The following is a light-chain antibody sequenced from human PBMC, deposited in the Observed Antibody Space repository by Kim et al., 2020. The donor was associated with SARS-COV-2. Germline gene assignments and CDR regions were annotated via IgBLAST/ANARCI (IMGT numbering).Light chain of an antibody. CDR3: QQYGRLPYT. Sequence: WSPGERATLSCRASQSVGSSLLAWYQQKPGQAPRLLIYEAFKRVAGIPDRFSGSESGTDFTLTISRPEPEDFAMYYCQQYGRLPYTFGQGTKLEI. CDR2: EAF. CDR1: QSVGSSL. J-gene: IGKJ2*01. V-gene: IGKV3-20*01.